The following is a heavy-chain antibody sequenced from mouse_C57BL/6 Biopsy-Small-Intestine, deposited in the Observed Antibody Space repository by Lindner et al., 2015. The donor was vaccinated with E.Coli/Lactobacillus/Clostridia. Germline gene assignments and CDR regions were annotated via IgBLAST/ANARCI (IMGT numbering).Heavy chain of an antibody. CDR1: GFNIKDDF. CDR2: IDPANAKT. J-gene: IGHJ4*01. CDR3: ARSDDYDYFAMDY. D-gene: IGHD2-4*01. Sequence: VQLQESGAELVRPGASVKLSCTASGFNIKDDFIHWVKQRPEQGLEWIGRIDPANAKTKYAPKFQDKATITTDTSSNTVYLQLSSLTSEDTAVYYCARSDDYDYFAMDYWGQGTSVTVSS. V-gene: IGHV14-3*01.